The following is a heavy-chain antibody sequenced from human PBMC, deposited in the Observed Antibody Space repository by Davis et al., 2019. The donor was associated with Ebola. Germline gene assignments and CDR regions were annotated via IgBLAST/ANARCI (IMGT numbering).Heavy chain of an antibody. CDR2: IDGGDGST. J-gene: IGHJ6*02. D-gene: IGHD6-6*01. CDR1: GFTFNFYV. V-gene: IGHV3-23*01. CDR3: AKEPLVGDYGVDV. Sequence: GGSLRLSCAGSGFTFNFYVMSWVRQAPGKGLEWVSAIDGGDGSTYYADSVRGRFTVSRDNSKNTVYLQMNSLGAEDTAVYYCAKEPLVGDYGVDVWGQGTTVTVSS.